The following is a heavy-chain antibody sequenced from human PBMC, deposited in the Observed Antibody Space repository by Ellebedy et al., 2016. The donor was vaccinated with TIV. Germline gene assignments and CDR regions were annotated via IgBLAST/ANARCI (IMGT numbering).Heavy chain of an antibody. V-gene: IGHV3-21*01. CDR1: GFIFSDYY. CDR2: ISSNSGDK. J-gene: IGHJ4*02. CDR3: ARDLHFAFDY. Sequence: PGGSLRLSCAASGFIFSDYYMNWVRQAPGKGLEWVSSISSNSGDKYCADSVEGRFTISRDNARNSLYLQMNSLRAEDTAVYYCARDLHFAFDYWGRGTLVTVSS.